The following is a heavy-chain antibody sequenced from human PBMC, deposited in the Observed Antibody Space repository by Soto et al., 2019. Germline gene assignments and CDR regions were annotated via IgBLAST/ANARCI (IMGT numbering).Heavy chain of an antibody. J-gene: IGHJ5*02. Sequence: SETLSLTCTVSSGSISSGGYYWSWIRQHPGKGLEWIGYIYYSGSTYYNPSLKSRVTISVDTSKNQFSLKLSSVTAADTAVYYCARERITMVRGVKSNWFDPWGQGTLVTVSS. CDR2: IYYSGST. CDR1: SGSISSGGYY. CDR3: ARERITMVRGVKSNWFDP. V-gene: IGHV4-31*03. D-gene: IGHD3-10*01.